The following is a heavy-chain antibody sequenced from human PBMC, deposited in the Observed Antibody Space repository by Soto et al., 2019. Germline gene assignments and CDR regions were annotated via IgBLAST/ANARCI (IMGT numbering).Heavy chain of an antibody. J-gene: IGHJ3*02. D-gene: IGHD3-10*01. CDR1: GGSISSYY. Sequence: QVQLQESGPGLVKPSETLSLTCTVSGGSISSYYWSWIRQPPGKGLEWIGYIYYSGSTNYNPSLKSRVTRAVDTSKNQFSRKLSSVTAADTAVYYCARVWGGAFDIWGQGTMVTVSS. V-gene: IGHV4-59*01. CDR3: ARVWGGAFDI. CDR2: IYYSGST.